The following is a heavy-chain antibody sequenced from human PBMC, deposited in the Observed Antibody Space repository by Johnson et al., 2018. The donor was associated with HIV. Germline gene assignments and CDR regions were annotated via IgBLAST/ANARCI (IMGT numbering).Heavy chain of an antibody. CDR2: IRQDGGER. Sequence: VQLVEYGGGLVQPGGSLRLSCAASGFTLSTYWMTWVRQAPGKGLEWVANIRQDGGERYYVDSVKGRFTISRDNSKNSLYLQMNSLRAEDTAVYYCAKIGLDAFEIWGQGTSVTVSS. V-gene: IGHV3-7*02. CDR1: GFTLSTYW. CDR3: AKIGLDAFEI. J-gene: IGHJ3*02.